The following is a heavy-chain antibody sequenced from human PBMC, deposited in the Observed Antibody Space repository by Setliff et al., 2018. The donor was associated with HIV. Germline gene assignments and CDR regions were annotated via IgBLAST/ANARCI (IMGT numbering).Heavy chain of an antibody. V-gene: IGHV3-66*02. D-gene: IGHD1-1*01. J-gene: IGHJ4*02. CDR2: IYSDGST. CDR3: AKPRLYNSALEN. Sequence: SGGSLRLSCAASGFTVSGSYMSWVRQAPGKGLEWVSTIYSDGSTYHADSVKGRFTLSRDNSKNTLYLQMNSLTPEDTAVYYCAKPRLYNSALENWGQGTLVTVSS. CDR1: GFTVSGSY.